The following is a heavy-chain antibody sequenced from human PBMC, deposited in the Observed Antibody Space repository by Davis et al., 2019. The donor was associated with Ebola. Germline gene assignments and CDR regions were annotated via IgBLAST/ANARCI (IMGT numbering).Heavy chain of an antibody. J-gene: IGHJ6*02. Sequence: MPSETLSLTCAVSGGSISSSNWWSWVRQPPGKGLEWIGYIYYSGSTNYNPSLKSRVTISVDTSKNQFSLKLSSVTAADTAVYYCAREWVVPAAIPSYYYYYGMDVWGQGTTVTVSS. CDR3: AREWVVPAAIPSYYYYYGMDV. D-gene: IGHD2-2*02. V-gene: IGHV4-4*02. CDR1: GGSISSSNW. CDR2: IYYSGST.